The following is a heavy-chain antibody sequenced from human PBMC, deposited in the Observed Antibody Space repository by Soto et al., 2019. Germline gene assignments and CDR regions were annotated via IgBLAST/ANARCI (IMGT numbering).Heavy chain of an antibody. D-gene: IGHD3-22*01. CDR2: INPNSGGT. V-gene: IGHV1-2*04. Sequence: GASVKVSCKASGGTFSSYAISWVRQAPGQGLEWMGWINPNSGGTNYAQKFQGWVTMTRDTSISTAYMELSRLRSDDTAVYYCARDRNMGSPHYYYHYWGQGTLVTVSS. J-gene: IGHJ4*02. CDR1: GGTFSSYA. CDR3: ARDRNMGSPHYYYHY.